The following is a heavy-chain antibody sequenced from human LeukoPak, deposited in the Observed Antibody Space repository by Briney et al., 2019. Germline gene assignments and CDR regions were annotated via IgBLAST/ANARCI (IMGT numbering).Heavy chain of an antibody. CDR2: ISAYNGNT. CDR3: ATGPCSSTSCSHSY. Sequence: GASVKVSCMASGYTFTSYGISWVRQAPGQGLEWMGWISAYNGNTNYAQKLQGRVTMTTDTSTSTAYMELRSLRSDDTAVYYCATGPCSSTSCSHSYWGQGTLVTVSS. V-gene: IGHV1-18*01. CDR1: GYTFTSYG. J-gene: IGHJ4*02. D-gene: IGHD2-2*01.